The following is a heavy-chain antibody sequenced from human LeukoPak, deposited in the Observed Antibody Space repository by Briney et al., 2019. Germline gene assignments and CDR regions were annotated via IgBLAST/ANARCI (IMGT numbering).Heavy chain of an antibody. Sequence: ASVKVSCKPSGYTFTSYGISWVRQAPGQGLEWMGWISAYSGNTNYAQKLQGRVTMTTDTSTSTAYMELRSLRSDDTAVYYCARAYYDFWSGYYIPFDYWGQGTLVTVSS. CDR2: ISAYSGNT. V-gene: IGHV1-18*01. J-gene: IGHJ4*02. D-gene: IGHD3-3*01. CDR1: GYTFTSYG. CDR3: ARAYYDFWSGYYIPFDY.